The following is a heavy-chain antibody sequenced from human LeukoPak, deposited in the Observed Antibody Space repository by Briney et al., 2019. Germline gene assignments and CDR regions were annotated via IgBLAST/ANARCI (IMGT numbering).Heavy chain of an antibody. V-gene: IGHV3-21*01. CDR2: ISSSSSYI. CDR3: ARAGPRGSSGWSHWYFDL. D-gene: IGHD6-19*01. J-gene: IGHJ2*01. CDR1: DFNFSSYH. Sequence: SLRLSCAPSDFNFSSYHMNWVTQAPGMGTEWVPSISSSSSYIYYADSVKGRFTISRDNAKNSLYLQMNSLRAEDTAVYYCARAGPRGSSGWSHWYFDLWGRGTLVTVSS.